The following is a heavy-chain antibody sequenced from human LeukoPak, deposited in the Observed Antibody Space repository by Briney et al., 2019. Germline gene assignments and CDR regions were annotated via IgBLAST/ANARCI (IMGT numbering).Heavy chain of an antibody. CDR3: GKHDSASDY. D-gene: IGHD1-26*01. CDR1: GFIFSTYG. Sequence: GGSLRLSCVASGFIFSTYGMHWVRQAPGKGLEWVAFTRSDGSGEYYTDSVKGRFTISRDNSKNTLYLQMNSLRVEDTAGYYCGKHDSASDYWGQGTLVTVSS. CDR2: TRSDGSGE. V-gene: IGHV3-30*02. J-gene: IGHJ4*02.